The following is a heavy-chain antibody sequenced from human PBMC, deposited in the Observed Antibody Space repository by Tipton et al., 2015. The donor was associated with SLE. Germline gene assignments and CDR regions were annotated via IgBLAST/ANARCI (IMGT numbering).Heavy chain of an antibody. D-gene: IGHD3-10*01. CDR3: ARGSSGSGSYPFDY. V-gene: IGHV4-31*03. Sequence: TLSLTCTASGDSISDGGYYWTWIRRHPGKGLEWIGYLYYSGNNYYNPSLQSRVTISVDTSRNQFSLNLKSVTAADTAVYYCARGSSGSGSYPFDYWGQGTLVAVSS. CDR1: GDSISDGGYY. CDR2: LYYSGNN. J-gene: IGHJ4*02.